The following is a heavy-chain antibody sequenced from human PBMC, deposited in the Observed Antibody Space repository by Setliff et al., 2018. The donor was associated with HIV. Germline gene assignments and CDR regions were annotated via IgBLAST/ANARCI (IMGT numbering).Heavy chain of an antibody. J-gene: IGHJ5*02. Sequence: PSEALSLTCTVSGGSISSGGYYWSWIRQHPGKGLEWIGYIYYSGTTYYNPSLKSRVTISTDTSKNQFSLKLTSVTAADTAVYYCARVTVTLYNWFDPWGQGTLVTVSS. CDR3: ARVTVTLYNWFDP. D-gene: IGHD4-17*01. CDR1: GGSISSGGYY. CDR2: IYYSGTT. V-gene: IGHV4-39*01.